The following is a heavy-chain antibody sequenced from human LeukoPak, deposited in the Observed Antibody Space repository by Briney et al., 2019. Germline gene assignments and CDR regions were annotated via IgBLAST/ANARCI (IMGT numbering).Heavy chain of an antibody. V-gene: IGHV1-18*01. J-gene: IGHJ4*02. CDR3: AREAYSDSSGPATPF. CDR1: GYTFTSYG. CDR2: ISAYNGNT. D-gene: IGHD3-22*01. Sequence: ASVKVSCKASGYTFTSYGISWVRQAPGQGLEWMGWISAYNGNTNYAQKLQGRVTMTTDTSTSTAYMELRSLRSDDTAVYYCAREAYSDSSGPATPFWGQGTLVTVSS.